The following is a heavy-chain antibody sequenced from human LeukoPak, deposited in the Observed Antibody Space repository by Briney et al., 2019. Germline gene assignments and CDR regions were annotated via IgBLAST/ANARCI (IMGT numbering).Heavy chain of an antibody. V-gene: IGHV4-38-2*01. D-gene: IGHD2/OR15-2a*01. Sequence: PSETLSLTCAVSGYSISSGYYWGWIRQPPGKGLEWIGSIYHSGSTYYNPSLKSRVTISVDTSKNQFSLKLSSVTAADTAVYYCARRIVLSGAFDIWGQGTIVTVSS. CDR2: IYHSGST. CDR1: GYSISSGYY. CDR3: ARRIVLSGAFDI. J-gene: IGHJ3*02.